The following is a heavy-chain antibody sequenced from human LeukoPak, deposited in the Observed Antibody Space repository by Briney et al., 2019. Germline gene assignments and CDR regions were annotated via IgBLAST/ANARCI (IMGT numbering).Heavy chain of an antibody. D-gene: IGHD6-13*01. CDR3: AKDIYSSNSIFDY. Sequence: GGSLRLSCAASGCTFSSYAMSWVRQAPGKGLEWVSAISGSDGSTYYADSVKGRFTISRDNSKNTLYLQMNSLRAEDTAVYYCAKDIYSSNSIFDYWGQGTLVAVSS. CDR1: GCTFSSYA. V-gene: IGHV3-23*01. J-gene: IGHJ4*02. CDR2: ISGSDGST.